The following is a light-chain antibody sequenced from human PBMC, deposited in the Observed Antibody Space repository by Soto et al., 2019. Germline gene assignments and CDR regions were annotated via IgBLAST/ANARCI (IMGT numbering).Light chain of an antibody. V-gene: IGLV2-14*01. CDR2: DVS. CDR1: SSDVGGYNY. Sequence: QSVLTQPASVSGSPGQSITISCTGTSSDVGGYNYVSWYQQHPGKAPKLMIYDVSNRPSGVSNRFSGSKSGNTASPTISGLQAEDEADYYRRSYTSSSTPVVFGGGTKVTVL. CDR3: RSYTSSSTPVV. J-gene: IGLJ2*01.